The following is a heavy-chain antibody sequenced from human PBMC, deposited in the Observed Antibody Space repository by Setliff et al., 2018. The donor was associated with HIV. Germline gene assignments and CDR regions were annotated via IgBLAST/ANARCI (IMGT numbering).Heavy chain of an antibody. V-gene: IGHV3-30*04. CDR1: GFTLSSYA. J-gene: IGHJ4*02. CDR3: ARVTSDSSGYYWGYYFDY. D-gene: IGHD3-22*01. Sequence: PGGSLRFSCAASGFTLSSYAMHWLRQAPGKELEWVAVISSDGNDKYNADSVNGRFTISRDNSENTLYLQMNGLRSEDTAVYYCARVTSDSSGYYWGYYFDYWGQGTRVTVSS. CDR2: ISSDGNDK.